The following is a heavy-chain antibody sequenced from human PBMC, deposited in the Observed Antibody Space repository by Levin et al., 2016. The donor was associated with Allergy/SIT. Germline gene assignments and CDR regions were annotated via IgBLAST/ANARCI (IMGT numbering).Heavy chain of an antibody. CDR2: IKPDGSGK. J-gene: IGHJ4*02. CDR3: ARDPSAAGTVYLDY. D-gene: IGHD6-13*01. Sequence: VRRCPGKGLEWVAHIKPDGSGKYYVDSVKGRFTISRDNAQNSLYLQMNSLRAEDTAVYFCARDPSAAGTVYLDYWGQGTLVTVSS. V-gene: IGHV3-7*03.